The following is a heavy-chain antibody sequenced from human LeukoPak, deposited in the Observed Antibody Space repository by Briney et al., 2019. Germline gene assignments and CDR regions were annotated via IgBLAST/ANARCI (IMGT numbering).Heavy chain of an antibody. Sequence: QPGGSLRLSCAASGYTFNNYAISWVRQAPGKGLEWVSGISGSGGSTYYTDSVKGRFTISRDNSKNTLHLQMHSLRAEDTAVYYCARDSWGYYDSSGYLAYYFDYWGQGTLVTVSS. V-gene: IGHV3-23*01. CDR3: ARDSWGYYDSSGYLAYYFDY. D-gene: IGHD3-22*01. CDR1: GYTFNNYA. CDR2: ISGSGGST. J-gene: IGHJ4*02.